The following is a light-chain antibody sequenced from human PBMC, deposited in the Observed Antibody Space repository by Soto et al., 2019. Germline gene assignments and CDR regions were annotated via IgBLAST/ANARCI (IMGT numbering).Light chain of an antibody. CDR2: AAS. Sequence: DIQMTQSPSSLSASVGDRVTITCRASQGISNSLAWYQQKPGKVPKLLIYAASTFQSGVPSRFSGSRSGTDFTLTISSLQPEDVATYYCQKYDGAPHTFGPGTKVDIK. V-gene: IGKV1-27*01. J-gene: IGKJ3*01. CDR1: QGISNS. CDR3: QKYDGAPHT.